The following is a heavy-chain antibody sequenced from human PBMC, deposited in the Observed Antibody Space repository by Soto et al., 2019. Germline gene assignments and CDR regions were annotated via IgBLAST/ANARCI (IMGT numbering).Heavy chain of an antibody. J-gene: IGHJ6*02. V-gene: IGHV6-1*01. D-gene: IGHD3-9*01. CDR3: ARVDYDILTGSHYYYYGMDV. CDR1: GDSVSSNSAA. Sequence: SQTLSLTCAISGDSVSSNSAAWNWIRQSPSRGLEWLGRTYYRSKWYNDYAVSVKSRITINPDTSKNQFSLQLNSVTPEDTAVYYCARVDYDILTGSHYYYYGMDVWGQGTTVTVSS. CDR2: TYYRSKWYN.